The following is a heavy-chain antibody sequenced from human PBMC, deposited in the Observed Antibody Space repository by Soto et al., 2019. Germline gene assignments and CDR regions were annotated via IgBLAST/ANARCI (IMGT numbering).Heavy chain of an antibody. J-gene: IGHJ2*01. CDR2: IYWDDNK. CDR3: ARRPLKADYYNGTGYPSNWYFDL. Sequence: QITLKESGPTLVKPTQSLTLTCTLSGFSLTTTGVDVGWIRQPPGKALEWLALIYWDDNKRYNPSLKSRLTITKDTSKNEVVPTMTNIDPVDTATYYCARRPLKADYYNGTGYPSNWYFDLWGRGTLVTVSS. V-gene: IGHV2-5*02. D-gene: IGHD3-22*01. CDR1: GFSLTTTGVD.